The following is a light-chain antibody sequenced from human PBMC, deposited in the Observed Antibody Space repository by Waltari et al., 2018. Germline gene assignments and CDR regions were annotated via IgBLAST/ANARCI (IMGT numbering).Light chain of an antibody. J-gene: IGKJ1*01. CDR3: QQFNTYPWT. Sequence: DIQMTQSPSTLSASVGDRVTITCRASETISSWLAWYQQRPGKAPNLLIYKASRLGSGVPSRFSGSGSGTEFTLTISSLQPEDFATYYYQQFNTYPWTFGQGTKVDI. CDR1: ETISSW. CDR2: KAS. V-gene: IGKV1-5*03.